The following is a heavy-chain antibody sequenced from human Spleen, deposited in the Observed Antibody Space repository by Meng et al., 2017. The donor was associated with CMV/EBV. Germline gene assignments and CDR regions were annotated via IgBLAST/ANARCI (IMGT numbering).Heavy chain of an antibody. CDR1: GFTFSDYA. J-gene: IGHJ4*02. Sequence: GESLKISCAASGFTFSDYAMFWVRQAPGKGLEWVSVIYSGGSSTYYADSVKGRFTISRDNSKNTMYLQMNSLRPEDTAVYYCARDPPLFVVGGTRFDYWGQGTLVTVSS. CDR2: IYSGGSST. D-gene: IGHD1-26*01. CDR3: ARDPPLFVVGGTRFDY. V-gene: IGHV3-NL1*01.